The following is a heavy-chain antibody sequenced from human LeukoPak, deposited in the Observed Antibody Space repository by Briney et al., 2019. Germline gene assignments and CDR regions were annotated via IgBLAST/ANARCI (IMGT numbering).Heavy chain of an antibody. CDR3: AREPYYYGSGSYSVGYYYYGMDV. CDR2: ISYDGSNK. Sequence: GGSLRLSCAASGFTFSSYAMHWVRQAPGKGLEWVAVISYDGSNKYYADSVKGRFTISRDNSKNTLYLQMNSLRAEDTAVYYCAREPYYYGSGSYSVGYYYYGMDVWGQGTTVTVSS. V-gene: IGHV3-30-3*01. CDR1: GFTFSSYA. D-gene: IGHD3-10*01. J-gene: IGHJ6*02.